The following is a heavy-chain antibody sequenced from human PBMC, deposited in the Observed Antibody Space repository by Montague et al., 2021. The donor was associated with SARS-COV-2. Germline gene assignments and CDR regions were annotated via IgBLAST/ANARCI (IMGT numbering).Heavy chain of an antibody. CDR3: GRKKYDFWSGRFRDHFDS. Sequence: SETLSLTCTVSGGSITDINYYWSWIRQPPGKGLKWIGNIFHSGSTYYNPSLMSRVTISVDTSRNEFSLKVNSVTAADTAVYYCGRKKYDFWSGRFRDHFDSWGQGTLVTVSS. CDR2: IFHSGST. J-gene: IGHJ4*02. V-gene: IGHV4-39*01. D-gene: IGHD3-3*01. CDR1: GGSITDINYY.